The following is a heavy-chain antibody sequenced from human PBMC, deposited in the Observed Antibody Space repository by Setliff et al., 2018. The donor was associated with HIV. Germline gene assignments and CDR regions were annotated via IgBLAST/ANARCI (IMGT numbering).Heavy chain of an antibody. J-gene: IGHJ5*02. CDR3: ATCRHRPSNWFDP. V-gene: IGHV4-59*01. CDR2: IYYSGST. CDR1: GGSIGNYY. Sequence: PSETLSLTCTVSGGSIGNYYWSWVRQPPGKGLEWIGHIYYSGSTNYNPSLKSRITISVDTSKNQFSLRLTSVTAADTAVYYCATCRHRPSNWFDPWGQGTVVTVSS.